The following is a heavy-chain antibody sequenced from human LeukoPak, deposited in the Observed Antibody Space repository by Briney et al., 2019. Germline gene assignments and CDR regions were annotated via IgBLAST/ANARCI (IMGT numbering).Heavy chain of an antibody. J-gene: IGHJ4*02. V-gene: IGHV4-39*01. D-gene: IGHD2-2*01. Sequence: PSETLCLTCTVSGGSISSRSYNRGWIRQPPGKDLEWIGSISYSGRTYYSVSLKSRLTISVDTSKNQFSLKLTSVTAADTAVYYCARQSCTTTSCYSHYWGQGTLVTVSS. CDR2: ISYSGRT. CDR3: ARQSCTTTSCYSHY. CDR1: GGSISSRSYN.